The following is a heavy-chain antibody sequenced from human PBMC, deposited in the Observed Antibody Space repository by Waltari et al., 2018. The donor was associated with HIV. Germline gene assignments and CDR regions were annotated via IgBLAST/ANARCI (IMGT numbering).Heavy chain of an antibody. CDR1: GYRFTGYY. Sequence: QAQLVQSGAEVKKPGASVQVSCNASGYRFTGYYIHWVRQAPGQGPEWMGRINPDIGGTAALGCLVKDYFPEPVTVSWNSGLYSLSSRLRSDDTAIYYCAREGAGGYGGPPFDFWGQGALVTVSS. V-gene: IGHV1-2*01. CDR3: AREGAGGYGGPPFDF. CDR2: INPDIGGT. D-gene: IGHD5-12*01. J-gene: IGHJ4*02.